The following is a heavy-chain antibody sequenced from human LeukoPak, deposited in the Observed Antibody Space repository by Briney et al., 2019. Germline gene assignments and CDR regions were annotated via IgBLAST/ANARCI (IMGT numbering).Heavy chain of an antibody. J-gene: IGHJ4*02. CDR3: ARQLRSGSYHFSWDS. D-gene: IGHD1-26*01. Sequence: PSETLSLTCTVSGGSISSYYWSWIRQPPGKGLEWIGYIYYSGSTKYNPSLKSRVTISLDTSKNQFSLKLSSVTAADTAVYYCARQLRSGSYHFSWDSWGQGTLVTVSS. V-gene: IGHV4-59*08. CDR2: IYYSGST. CDR1: GGSISSYY.